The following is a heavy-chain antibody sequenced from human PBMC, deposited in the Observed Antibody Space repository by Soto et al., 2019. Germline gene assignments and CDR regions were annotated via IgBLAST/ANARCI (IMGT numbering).Heavy chain of an antibody. D-gene: IGHD3-10*01. CDR1: GGSISSYY. Sequence: SETLSLTCTVSGGSISSYYWSWIRQPPGKGLEWIGYIHDSGSTNYNPSLKSRVTISIDTSKNQFSLRLSSVSAADTAIYYCVRDRPNDSDWFRGFDYWGQGTPVTVSS. V-gene: IGHV4-59*01. CDR3: VRDRPNDSDWFRGFDY. CDR2: IHDSGST. J-gene: IGHJ4*02.